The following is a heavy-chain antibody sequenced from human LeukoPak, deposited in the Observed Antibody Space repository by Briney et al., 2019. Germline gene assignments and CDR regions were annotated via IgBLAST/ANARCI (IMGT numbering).Heavy chain of an antibody. V-gene: IGHV4-39*01. CDR1: GGSFSNYY. J-gene: IGHJ4*02. CDR2: IYYSGST. Sequence: KPSETLSLTCAVYGGSFSNYYWGWIRQPPGKGLEWIGTIYYSGSTYYSPSLKSRVIISVDTSKNQFSLKLSSVTAADTAVYYCARKYSSGGSCFDYWGQGTLVTVSS. D-gene: IGHD2-15*01. CDR3: ARKYSSGGSCFDY.